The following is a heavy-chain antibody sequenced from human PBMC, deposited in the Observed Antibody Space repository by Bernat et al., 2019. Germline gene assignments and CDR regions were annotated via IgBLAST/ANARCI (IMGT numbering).Heavy chain of an antibody. CDR2: IYYSGST. CDR1: GGSISSGGYY. J-gene: IGHJ5*02. V-gene: IGHV4-31*03. Sequence: QVQLQESGPGLVKPSQTLSLTCTVSGGSISSGGYYWSWIRQHPGKGLEWIGYIYYSGSTYYNPSLKSRVTISVDKSKNQFSLKLSSVTAADTAVYYCARTAVNYDFWSGYDRGGWFDPWGQGTLVTVSS. CDR3: ARTAVNYDFWSGYDRGGWFDP. D-gene: IGHD3-3*01.